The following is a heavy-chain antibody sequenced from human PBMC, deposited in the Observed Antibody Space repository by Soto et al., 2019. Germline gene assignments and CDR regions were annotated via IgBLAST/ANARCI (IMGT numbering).Heavy chain of an antibody. D-gene: IGHD3-22*01. CDR1: GFSISTGYY. Sequence: ETLSVTCSVSGFSISTGYYWCWIRQPPGKGLEWIATIYHSGTTYSNPSLKSRVTISVDTSKNQFSLKLSSVTAADTAVYYCARGLYYYDSSGYSPDYWGLGTLVTVSS. CDR2: IYHSGTT. V-gene: IGHV4-38-2*02. CDR3: ARGLYYYDSSGYSPDY. J-gene: IGHJ4*02.